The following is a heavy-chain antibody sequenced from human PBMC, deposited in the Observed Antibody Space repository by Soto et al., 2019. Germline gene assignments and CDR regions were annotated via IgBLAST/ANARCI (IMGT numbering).Heavy chain of an antibody. J-gene: IGHJ1*01. D-gene: IGHD2-2*01. CDR2: INPNSGGT. CDR1: GYTFTGYY. V-gene: IGHV1-2*04. Sequence: QVQLVQSGAEVKKPGASVKVSCKASGYTFTGYYMHWVRQAPGQGLEWMGWINPNSGGTNYAQKFQGWVTMTRDTSISTAYMELSRLRSDDTAVYYCARGCSSTSCYEGPKYFQHWGQGTLVTVSS. CDR3: ARGCSSTSCYEGPKYFQH.